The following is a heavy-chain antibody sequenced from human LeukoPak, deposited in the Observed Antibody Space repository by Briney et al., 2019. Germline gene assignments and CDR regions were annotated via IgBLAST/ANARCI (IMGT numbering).Heavy chain of an antibody. V-gene: IGHV1-46*01. D-gene: IGHD5-24*01. CDR3: ALSLDGYSNFDY. CDR1: GGTFSSYA. J-gene: IGHJ4*02. Sequence: GSSVKVSCKASGGTFSSYAISWVRQAPGQGLEWMGIINPSGGSTSYAQKFQGRVTMTRDMSTSTVYMELSSLRSEDTAVYYCALSLDGYSNFDYWGQGTLVTVSS. CDR2: INPSGGST.